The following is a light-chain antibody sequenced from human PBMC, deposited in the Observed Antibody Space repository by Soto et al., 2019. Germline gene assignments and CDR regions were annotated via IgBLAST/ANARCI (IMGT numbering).Light chain of an antibody. CDR1: QSVSSY. V-gene: IGKV3-11*01. CDR2: DAS. CDR3: QQRSTWPLT. Sequence: EIVLTQSPATLSLSPGDKATLSCWASQSVSSYLAWYQQKPGQAPRLLIYDASDRVTGVPDRFSGSGSETDFTLTISSLEPEDFAVYYCQQRSTWPLTFGQGTRLEIK. J-gene: IGKJ5*01.